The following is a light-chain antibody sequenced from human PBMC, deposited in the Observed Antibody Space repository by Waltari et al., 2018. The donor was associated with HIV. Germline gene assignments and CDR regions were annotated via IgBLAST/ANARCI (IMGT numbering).Light chain of an antibody. CDR1: SLNNGRNY. CDR3: GTWDNSLRAGV. CDR2: NTN. J-gene: IGLJ2*01. V-gene: IGLV1-51*01. Sequence: QAMLTQPPSVSAAPGQKVSISCSGNSLNNGRNYVYWYPQLPGRAPKLLIYNTNERHSGIPDRFSGSVSDTSATLGITGLQTGDEADYYCGTWDNSLRAGVFGGGTKLTVL.